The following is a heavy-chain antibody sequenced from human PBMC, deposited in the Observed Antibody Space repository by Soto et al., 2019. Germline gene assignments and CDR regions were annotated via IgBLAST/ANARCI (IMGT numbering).Heavy chain of an antibody. CDR3: AKAGAYCGGDCYSSWFDP. Sequence: EVQLLESGGGLVQPGGSLRLSCAASGFTFSSYAMSWVRQAPGKGLEWVSAISGSGGSTYYADSVKGRFTISRDNSKNTLYLQMNSLRGEDTAVYYCAKAGAYCGGDCYSSWFDPWGQGTLVTVSS. CDR2: ISGSGGST. D-gene: IGHD2-21*02. J-gene: IGHJ5*02. CDR1: GFTFSSYA. V-gene: IGHV3-23*01.